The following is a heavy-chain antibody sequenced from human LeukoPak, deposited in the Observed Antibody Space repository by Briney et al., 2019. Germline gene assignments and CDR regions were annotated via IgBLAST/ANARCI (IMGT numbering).Heavy chain of an antibody. CDR2: NYYSECD. D-gene: IGHD3-22*01. Sequence: SETLSLPCTVWGVSMSSYYWRWLRQPPGRGVEGVGYNYYSECDNYTPSLKTRVTISVDTSKNQFSLKLSSVTAADTAVYYCARDRYHSSDYPYYYYMDVWGNGTTVTVS. V-gene: IGHV4-59*01. CDR1: GVSMSSYY. J-gene: IGHJ6*03. CDR3: ARDRYHSSDYPYYYYMDV.